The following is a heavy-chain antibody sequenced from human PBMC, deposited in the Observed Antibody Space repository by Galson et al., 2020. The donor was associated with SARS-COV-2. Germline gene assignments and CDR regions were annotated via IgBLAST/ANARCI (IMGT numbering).Heavy chain of an antibody. CDR2: IDPSDSYT. CDR1: GYSFTSYW. Sequence: HGESLKISCKGSGYSFTSYWISWVRQMPGKGLEWMGRIDPSDSYTNYSPSFQGHVTISADKSISTAYLQWSSLKASDTAMYYCARHLNYYDSSGSIEVGNWYFDLWGRGTLVTVSS. J-gene: IGHJ2*01. V-gene: IGHV5-10-1*01. CDR3: ARHLNYYDSSGSIEVGNWYFDL. D-gene: IGHD3-22*01.